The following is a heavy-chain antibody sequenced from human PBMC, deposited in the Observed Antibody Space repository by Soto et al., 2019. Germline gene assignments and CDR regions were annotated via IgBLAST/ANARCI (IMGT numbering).Heavy chain of an antibody. Sequence: GASVKVSCKASGYTFTSYGISWVRQAPGQGLEWMGWISAYNGNTNYAQKLQGRVTMTTDTSTSTAYMELRGLRSDDTAVYYCARDLDGSSWYCFDPWGQGTLVTVSS. J-gene: IGHJ5*02. V-gene: IGHV1-18*01. CDR1: GYTFTSYG. CDR2: ISAYNGNT. D-gene: IGHD6-13*01. CDR3: ARDLDGSSWYCFDP.